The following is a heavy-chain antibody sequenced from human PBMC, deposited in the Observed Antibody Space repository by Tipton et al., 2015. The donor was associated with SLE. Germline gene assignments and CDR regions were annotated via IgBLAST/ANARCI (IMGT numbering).Heavy chain of an antibody. CDR3: ARVGTNAFDI. V-gene: IGHV4-61*05. D-gene: IGHD7-27*01. J-gene: IGHJ3*02. Sequence: TLSLTCTVSGGSISSSSYYWGWIRQPPGKGLEWIGYIYYSGSTNYNPSLKSRVTISVDTSKNQFSLKLTSVTAADTAVYYCARVGTNAFDIWGQGTMVTVSS. CDR2: IYYSGST. CDR1: GGSISSSSYY.